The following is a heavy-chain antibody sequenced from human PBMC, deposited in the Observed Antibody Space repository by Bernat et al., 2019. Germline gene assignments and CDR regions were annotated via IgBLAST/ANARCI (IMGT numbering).Heavy chain of an antibody. D-gene: IGHD2-21*02. Sequence: EVQLVESGGGLVNPGGSLRVSCAGSGFTFSSYGMNWVRQAPGKGLEWVSYISTSGTYIYYADQGRGRFTISRDNAKNSLYLQMNILRAEDTAIYYCARDLTALRTWYLDLWGRGTMVTVSS. J-gene: IGHJ2*01. CDR3: ARDLTALRTWYLDL. CDR2: ISTSGTYI. V-gene: IGHV3-21*05. CDR1: GFTFSSYG.